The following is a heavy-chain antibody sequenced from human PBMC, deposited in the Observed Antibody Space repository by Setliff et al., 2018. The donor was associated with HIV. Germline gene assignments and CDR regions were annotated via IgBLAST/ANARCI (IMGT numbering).Heavy chain of an antibody. J-gene: IGHJ4*02. Sequence: SETLSLTCAVSGGSISGSNWWSWVRQPPGKGLEWIGEIYHSGSTNYNPSLKSRVTILGDTSKNQFSLKLSSVTAADTAVYYCARRAGSDYFTRFDYWGQGTLVTVSS. CDR2: IYHSGST. V-gene: IGHV4-4*02. D-gene: IGHD3-10*01. CDR1: GGSISGSNW. CDR3: ARRAGSDYFTRFDY.